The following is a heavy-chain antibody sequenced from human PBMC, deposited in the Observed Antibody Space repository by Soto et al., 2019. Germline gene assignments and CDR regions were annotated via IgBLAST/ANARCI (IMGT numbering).Heavy chain of an antibody. Sequence: EVQLVESGGGLVKPGGSLRLSCAASGFTFNSYSMNWVLQAPGEGLEWVSSISSSGNYIYYADSVKGRFTISRDNAKNSLYLQMNSLRAEDTAVYYCARGDWFDPWGQGTLVTVSS. CDR1: GFTFNSYS. CDR2: ISSSGNYI. CDR3: ARGDWFDP. V-gene: IGHV3-21*01. J-gene: IGHJ5*02.